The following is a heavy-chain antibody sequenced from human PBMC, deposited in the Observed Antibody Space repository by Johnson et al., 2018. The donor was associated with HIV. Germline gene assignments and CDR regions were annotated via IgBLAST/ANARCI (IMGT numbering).Heavy chain of an antibody. CDR3: ARDWDYYDTSGYYYAYMGDAFDI. D-gene: IGHD3-22*01. V-gene: IGHV3-23*04. Sequence: VQLVESGGGLVQPGGSLRLSCAASGFTFSSYAMNWVRQAPGKGLEWVSAISGRGGSTYYADSVKDRFTISRDNSKNTLYLKMNSLRAEDPAVYYCARDWDYYDTSGYYYAYMGDAFDIWGQGTMVTVSS. J-gene: IGHJ3*02. CDR2: ISGRGGST. CDR1: GFTFSSYA.